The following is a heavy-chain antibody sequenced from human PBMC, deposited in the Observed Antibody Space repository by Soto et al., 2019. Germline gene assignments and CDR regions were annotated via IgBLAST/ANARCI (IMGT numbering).Heavy chain of an antibody. D-gene: IGHD3-10*01. CDR2: ISGSGGST. J-gene: IGHJ6*02. V-gene: IGHV3-23*01. CDR3: AKDLPGYITMVRGVIGVLYGMDV. Sequence: PGGSLRLSCAASGFTFSSYAMSWVRQAPGKGLEWVSAISGSGGSTYYADSVKGRFTISRDNSKNTLYLQMNSLRAEDTAVYYCAKDLPGYITMVRGVIGVLYGMDVWGQGTTVTVSS. CDR1: GFTFSSYA.